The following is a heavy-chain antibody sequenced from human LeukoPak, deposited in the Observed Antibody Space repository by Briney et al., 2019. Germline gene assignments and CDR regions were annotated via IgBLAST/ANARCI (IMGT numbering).Heavy chain of an antibody. CDR1: GFTFSSYA. D-gene: IGHD3-22*01. Sequence: GRSLRLSCAASGFTFSSYAMHWVRQAPGKGLEWVAVISYDGSNKYYADSVKGRFTISRDNSKNTLYLQMNSLRAEDTAVYYCARITMIVVVDYWGQGTLVTVSS. CDR2: ISYDGSNK. CDR3: ARITMIVVVDY. V-gene: IGHV3-30*04. J-gene: IGHJ4*02.